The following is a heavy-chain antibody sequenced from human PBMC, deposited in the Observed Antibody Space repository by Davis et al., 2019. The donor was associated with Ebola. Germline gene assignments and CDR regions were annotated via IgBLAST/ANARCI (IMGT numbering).Heavy chain of an antibody. V-gene: IGHV3-30*03. J-gene: IGHJ4*02. CDR1: GFIFKDYS. Sequence: GESLKISCTASGFIFKDYSMYWVRQAPGKGLEYVASYDGNDIFYADSVQGRFTISRDNAKNTLYLQMNSLRVKDTAVYFCARGGAVAPDWGPGTLVTVSS. CDR2: YDGNDI. CDR3: ARGGAVAPD. D-gene: IGHD4-23*01.